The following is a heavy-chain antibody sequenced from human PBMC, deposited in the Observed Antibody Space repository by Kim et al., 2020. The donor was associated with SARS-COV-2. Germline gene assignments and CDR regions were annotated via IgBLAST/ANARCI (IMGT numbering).Heavy chain of an antibody. V-gene: IGHV5-51*01. Sequence: GESLKISCKGSGYSFTTYWIGWLRQMPGKGLEWMGIIYPGDSETRYSPSFQGQVTISADKSIRTAYLQWGSLKASDTAMYYCATSYGSGSPFDYWGQGTLVTVSS. CDR3: ATSYGSGSPFDY. J-gene: IGHJ4*02. CDR1: GYSFTTYW. CDR2: IYPGDSET. D-gene: IGHD3-10*01.